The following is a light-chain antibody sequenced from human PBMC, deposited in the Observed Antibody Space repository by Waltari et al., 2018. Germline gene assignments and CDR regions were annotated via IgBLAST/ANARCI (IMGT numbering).Light chain of an antibody. CDR3: SSYAGSNNLGV. CDR1: SSDVGDYNY. CDR2: EVD. J-gene: IGLJ3*02. V-gene: IGLV2-8*01. Sequence: QSALTQPPSASGSPGQSVSISCAGASSDVGDYNYVSWYQHPPGKAPKLIIYEVDNRPSGVPDRFSGSKSGDTASLTVSGLQAEDESDYYCSSYAGSNNLGVFGGGTKLTVL.